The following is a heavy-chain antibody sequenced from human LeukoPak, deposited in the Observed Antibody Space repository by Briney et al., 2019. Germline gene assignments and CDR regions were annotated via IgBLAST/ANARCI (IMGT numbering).Heavy chain of an antibody. J-gene: IGHJ4*02. CDR3: ARDYYDSSGYLRDY. Sequence: ASVKVSCKASGGTFSGYGISWVRQAPGQGLEWMGWISAYNGNTNYAQKLQGRITMTTDTSTSTAYMDLGSLRSDDTAVYYCARDYYDSSGYLRDYWGQGTLVTVSS. V-gene: IGHV1-18*01. CDR2: ISAYNGNT. D-gene: IGHD3-22*01. CDR1: GGTFSGYG.